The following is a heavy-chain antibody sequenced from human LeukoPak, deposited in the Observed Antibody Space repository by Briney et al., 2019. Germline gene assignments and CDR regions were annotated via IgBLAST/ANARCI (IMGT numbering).Heavy chain of an antibody. CDR3: ARGGGYSYGPGAFDI. D-gene: IGHD5-18*01. CDR1: GGSFSGYY. CDR2: IYYSGST. Sequence: SETLSLTCAVYGGSFSGYYWSWIRQHPGKGLEWIGYIYYSGSTYYNPSLKSRVTISVDTSKNQFSLKLSSVTAADTAVYYCARGGGYSYGPGAFDIWGQGTMVTVSS. J-gene: IGHJ3*02. V-gene: IGHV4-31*11.